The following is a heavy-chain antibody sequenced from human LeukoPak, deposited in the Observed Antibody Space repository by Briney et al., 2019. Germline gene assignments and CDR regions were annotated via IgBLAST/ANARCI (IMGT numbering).Heavy chain of an antibody. Sequence: PGGSLRLSCAASGFSFSRSWMTWVRQAPGKGLEWVANINQDGSEKYYVDSVKGRFTISRDNAKNTLDLQMSGLRAEDTAVYYCAKEQGNYFDYWGQGTLVTVSS. V-gene: IGHV3-7*05. CDR2: INQDGSEK. CDR3: AKEQGNYFDY. CDR1: GFSFSRSW. J-gene: IGHJ4*02.